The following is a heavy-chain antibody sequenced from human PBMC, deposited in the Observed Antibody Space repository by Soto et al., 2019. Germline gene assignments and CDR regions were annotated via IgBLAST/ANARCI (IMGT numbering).Heavy chain of an antibody. CDR2: IIPVFGTT. CDR1: GGLFSSFA. Sequence: QEQLVQSGPEMKKPGSSVKVSCKDSGGLFSSFAISWVRQAPGQGLEWLGGIIPVFGTTNYAEKFQDRVTMTADESTNTAYMDLSALRFGDTAIYSCPGGGGPKVWFNEFWGQGTLVTVSS. D-gene: IGHD3-10*01. J-gene: IGHJ4*02. V-gene: IGHV1-69*01. CDR3: PGGGGPKVWFNEF.